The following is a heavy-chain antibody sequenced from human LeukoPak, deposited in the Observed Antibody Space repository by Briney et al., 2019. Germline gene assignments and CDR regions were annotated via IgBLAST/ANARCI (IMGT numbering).Heavy chain of an antibody. Sequence: SETLSLTCTVSGGSITSYYWSWIRQPAGKGLEWIGRIYTTGSTTYNPSLKSRVTMSVDTSKNQFSLKLSSVTAADTAVYYCARSSWSYYYMDVWGKGTTVTVSS. CDR1: GGSITSYY. V-gene: IGHV4-4*07. CDR3: ARSSWSYYYMDV. CDR2: IYTTGST. D-gene: IGHD6-13*01. J-gene: IGHJ6*03.